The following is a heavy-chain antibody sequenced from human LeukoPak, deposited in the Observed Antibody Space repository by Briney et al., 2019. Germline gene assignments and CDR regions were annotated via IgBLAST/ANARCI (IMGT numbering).Heavy chain of an antibody. D-gene: IGHD3-16*02. CDR2: INHSGST. CDR3: ARGYYDYVWGSYRERYCDY. J-gene: IGHJ4*02. Sequence: SETLSLTCAVYGGSFSGYYWSWIRQPPGKGLEWIGEINHSGSTNYNPSLKSRVSISVDTSKNQFSLKMSSVTAADTAVYYCARGYYDYVWGSYRERYCDYWGQGTLVTVSS. CDR1: GGSFSGYY. V-gene: IGHV4-34*01.